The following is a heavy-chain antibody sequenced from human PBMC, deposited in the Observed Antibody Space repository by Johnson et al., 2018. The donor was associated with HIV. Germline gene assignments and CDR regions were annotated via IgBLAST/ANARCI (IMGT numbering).Heavy chain of an antibody. J-gene: IGHJ3*02. V-gene: IGHV3-48*04. CDR3: ARDSGISGDAFDI. D-gene: IGHD3-10*01. CDR1: GFTFRTYW. CDR2: ISSSGSTI. Sequence: VQLVESGGGLVQPGGSLRLSCAASGFTFRTYWMAWVRQAPEKGPEWVSYISSSGSTIYYADSVKGRFTISRDNAKNSLYLQMNSLRAEDTAVYYCARDSGISGDAFDIWGQGTMVTVSS.